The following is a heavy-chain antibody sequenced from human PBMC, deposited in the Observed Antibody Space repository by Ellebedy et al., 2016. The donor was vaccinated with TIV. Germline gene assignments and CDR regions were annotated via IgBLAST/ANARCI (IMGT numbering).Heavy chain of an antibody. CDR2: IYQDGSAQ. Sequence: PGGSLRLSCAASGFSFRSYWMSWVRQAPGKGLEWVANIYQDGSAQYYVDSVKGRFTISRGNAKNSLFLQMNSLRVEDTAVYYCARRGSYGDYAVQVNSWFDRWGRGTLVSVSS. J-gene: IGHJ5*02. V-gene: IGHV3-7*01. CDR1: GFSFRSYW. D-gene: IGHD4-17*01. CDR3: ARRGSYGDYAVQVNSWFDR.